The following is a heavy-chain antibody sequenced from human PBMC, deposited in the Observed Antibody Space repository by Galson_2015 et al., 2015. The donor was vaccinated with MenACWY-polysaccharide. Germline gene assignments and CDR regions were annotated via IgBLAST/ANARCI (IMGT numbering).Heavy chain of an antibody. J-gene: IGHJ6*02. CDR3: ARGHYGLDV. Sequence: SLRLSCAASGFSLGGWYMSWIRQAPGKGLEWLSYISKSGDSTFYADSVKGRFAIFRDNAKNSLYLQLSSLEVEDTAIYYCARGHYGLDVWGQGTTVTVSS. CDR1: GFSLGGWY. V-gene: IGHV3-11*01. CDR2: ISKSGDST.